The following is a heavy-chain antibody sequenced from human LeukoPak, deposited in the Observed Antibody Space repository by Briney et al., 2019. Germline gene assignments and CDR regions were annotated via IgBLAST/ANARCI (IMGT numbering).Heavy chain of an antibody. Sequence: GQPLRISCKGSGYSFTSYWISGVRKTLGKGLEWMGRIAPSDSYNNYSPSFQGHVTISADKSISTAYLQWSSLKASDTAMYYCARHESSSSWPYYFDYWGQGTLVTVSS. CDR3: ARHESSSSWPYYFDY. CDR2: IAPSDSYN. V-gene: IGHV5-10-1*01. D-gene: IGHD6-13*01. CDR1: GYSFTSYW. J-gene: IGHJ4*02.